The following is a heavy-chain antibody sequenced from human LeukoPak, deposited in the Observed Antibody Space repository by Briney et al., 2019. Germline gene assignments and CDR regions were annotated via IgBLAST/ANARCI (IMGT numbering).Heavy chain of an antibody. CDR2: ISYDGSNK. V-gene: IGHV3-30*18. CDR3: AKDRSGGSCYDY. Sequence: PGGSLRLSCAASGFTFSDYYMSWIRQAPGKGLEWVAVISYDGSNKYYADSVKGRFTISRDNSKNTLYLQMNSLRAEDTAVYYCAKDRSGGSCYDYWGQGTLVTVSS. CDR1: GFTFSDYY. D-gene: IGHD2-15*01. J-gene: IGHJ4*02.